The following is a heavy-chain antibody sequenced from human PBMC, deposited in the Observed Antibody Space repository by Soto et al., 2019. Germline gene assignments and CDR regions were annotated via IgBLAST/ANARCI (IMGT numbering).Heavy chain of an antibody. Sequence: QVQLVESGGGVVQPGGSLRLSCAASGFSFSSYGMHWVRQAPGKGLEWVAVISYDGNNTDYADSVKGRFTISRDSSKSTLNLQMNSLRGEDTAVYYCVRGPNDDYSWFDPRGQGTLVTVSS. D-gene: IGHD4-4*01. CDR3: VRGPNDDYSWFDP. CDR2: ISYDGNNT. CDR1: GFSFSSYG. J-gene: IGHJ5*02. V-gene: IGHV3-30*03.